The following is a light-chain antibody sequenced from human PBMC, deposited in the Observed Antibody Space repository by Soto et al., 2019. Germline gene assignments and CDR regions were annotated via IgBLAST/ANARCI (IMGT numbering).Light chain of an antibody. J-gene: IGLJ1*01. CDR3: CSYAGSSTFV. Sequence: QSVLTQPASVSGSPGQSITISCTGTSSDVGSYNLVSWYQQHPGKAPKLMIYEANKRPSGVSNRFSGSKSGNTASLTISGLQAEDEADYYCCSYAGSSTFVFGTGTKLTVL. CDR1: SSDVGSYNL. CDR2: EAN. V-gene: IGLV2-23*01.